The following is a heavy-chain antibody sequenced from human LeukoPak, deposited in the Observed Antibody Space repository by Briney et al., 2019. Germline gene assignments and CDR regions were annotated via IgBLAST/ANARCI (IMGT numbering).Heavy chain of an antibody. V-gene: IGHV4-59*12. D-gene: IGHD6-13*01. CDR3: ARAGAAAGTRDAFDI. CDR2: ISYSGST. Sequence: SETLSLTCTVSGGSITSYYWSWIRQPPGKGLEWIGCISYSGSTNYNPSLKSRVTISVDKSKNQFSLKLSSVTAADTAVYYCARAGAAAGTRDAFDIWGQGTMVTVSS. J-gene: IGHJ3*02. CDR1: GGSITSYY.